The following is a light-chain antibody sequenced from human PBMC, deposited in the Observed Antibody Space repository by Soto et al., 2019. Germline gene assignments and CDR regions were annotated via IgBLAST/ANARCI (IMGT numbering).Light chain of an antibody. V-gene: IGKV3-15*01. Sequence: IVMTQSPVTLSVSPGEGATLSCRASQSVSSNLACYQQKPGQAPRLLIYGVSTRATGIPARFSGSGSGTEFTLTISSLQPDDFATYYCQQYNSYSRTFGQGTKVDI. CDR1: QSVSSN. CDR3: QQYNSYSRT. CDR2: GVS. J-gene: IGKJ1*01.